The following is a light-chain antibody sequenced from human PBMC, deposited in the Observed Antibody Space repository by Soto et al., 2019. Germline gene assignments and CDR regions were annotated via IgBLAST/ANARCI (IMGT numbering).Light chain of an antibody. J-gene: IGKJ5*01. V-gene: IGKV1-39*01. Sequence: DIQMDHYPSSLYSAVGDTGTITCRASQSISNYLNWYQQKPGKAPKFLIYAGSSLQSGVPSRFSGSGSGTDFTLTISSLQPEDFATYYCQQSYRTPITFGQGTRLEIK. CDR1: QSISNY. CDR2: AGS. CDR3: QQSYRTPIT.